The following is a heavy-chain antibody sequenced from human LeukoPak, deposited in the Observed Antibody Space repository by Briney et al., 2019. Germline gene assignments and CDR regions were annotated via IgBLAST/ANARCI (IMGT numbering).Heavy chain of an antibody. CDR2: IEYSGGSA. Sequence: GGSLRLSCTVSGFTLSSYEMSWIRQAPGKGLEWVSSIEYSGGSAYYADSVKGRFTISRDDSKNTLYLQMNSLRAEDTAVYYCARDKRGIAAAGTFDYWGQGTLVTVSS. V-gene: IGHV3-23*01. CDR1: GFTLSSYE. CDR3: ARDKRGIAAAGTFDY. J-gene: IGHJ4*02. D-gene: IGHD6-13*01.